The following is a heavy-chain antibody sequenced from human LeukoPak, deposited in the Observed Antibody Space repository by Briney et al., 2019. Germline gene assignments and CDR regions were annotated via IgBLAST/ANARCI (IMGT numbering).Heavy chain of an antibody. V-gene: IGHV1-2*02. CDR3: ARLGIKKWDAFDI. Sequence: ASVKVSCKALGYIFTDYYIYWVRQAPGQGLEWMGWINPNSGGTNYAQKFQGRVTMTRDTSISTAYMELSRLRSDDTAVYYCARLGIKKWDAFDIWGQGTMVTVSS. D-gene: IGHD1-26*01. CDR1: GYIFTDYY. CDR2: INPNSGGT. J-gene: IGHJ3*02.